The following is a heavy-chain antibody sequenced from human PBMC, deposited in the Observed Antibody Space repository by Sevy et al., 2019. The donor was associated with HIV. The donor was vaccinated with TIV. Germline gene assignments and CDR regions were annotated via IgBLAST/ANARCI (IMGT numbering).Heavy chain of an antibody. V-gene: IGHV4-39*01. J-gene: IGHJ3*02. Sequence: SETLSLTCTVSGGSISSSSYYWGWIRQPPGKGLEWIGSIYYSRSTYYNPSLKSRVTISVDTSKNQFSLKLSSVTAADTAVYYCARHGSATMIVVVADDAFDIWGQGTMVTVSS. CDR1: GGSISSSSYY. CDR3: ARHGSATMIVVVADDAFDI. CDR2: IYYSRST. D-gene: IGHD3-22*01.